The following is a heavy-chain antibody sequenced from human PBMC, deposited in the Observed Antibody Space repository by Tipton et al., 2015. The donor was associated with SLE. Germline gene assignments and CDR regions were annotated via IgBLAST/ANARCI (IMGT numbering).Heavy chain of an antibody. Sequence: LRLSCDVNGGSLSGFYWNWIRQPPGKGLEWIGEITQSGNTKYNPSLKSRVTMSVDTSKNQFSLKLSSVTAADTAVYYCARGRGATMIRGVISYYYYYYYMDVWGKGTTVTVSS. CDR3: ARGRGATMIRGVISYYYYYYYMDV. CDR1: GGSLSGFY. J-gene: IGHJ6*03. D-gene: IGHD3-10*01. CDR2: ITQSGNT. V-gene: IGHV4-34*01.